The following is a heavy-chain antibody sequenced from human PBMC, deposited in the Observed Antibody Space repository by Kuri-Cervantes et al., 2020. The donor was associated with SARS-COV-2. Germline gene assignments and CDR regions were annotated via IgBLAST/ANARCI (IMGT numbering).Heavy chain of an antibody. CDR3: ARSSGDIVVVPVFDP. D-gene: IGHD2-2*01. Sequence: SETLSLTCTVSGGSISSSSYYWGWIRQPPGKGLEWIGSIYYSGSTNYNPSLKSRVTISVDTSKNQFSLKLSSVTAADTAVYYCARSSGDIVVVPVFDPWGQGTLVTVSS. V-gene: IGHV4-39*07. CDR2: IYYSGST. CDR1: GGSISSSSYY. J-gene: IGHJ5*02.